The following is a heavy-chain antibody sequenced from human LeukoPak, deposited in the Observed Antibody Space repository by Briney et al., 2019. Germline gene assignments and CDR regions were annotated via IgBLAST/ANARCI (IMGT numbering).Heavy chain of an antibody. J-gene: IGHJ4*02. Sequence: GGSLRLSCVASGLTFDEYGMHWVRQAPGKGLEWVSMIFKDGIRTEYADSVKGRFTISRDKSKNSVYLEMNSPTTEDTALYYCGKDHPVVSSRGQGALVTVSS. D-gene: IGHD2-8*02. CDR1: GLTFDEYG. CDR3: GKDHPVVSS. CDR2: IFKDGIRT. V-gene: IGHV3-43*02.